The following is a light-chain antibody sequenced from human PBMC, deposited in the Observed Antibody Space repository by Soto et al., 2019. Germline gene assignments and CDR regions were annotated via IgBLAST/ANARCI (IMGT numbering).Light chain of an antibody. Sequence: QAVLTQPPSVSGAPGQRVTISCTGSRTNIGADYDVQWYQQFPGAVPKLLIFDNTDRPSGVPDRFSASKSGTSASLAISGLQAEDEADYYCQSYDGSLSAVLFGGGTQLTVL. J-gene: IGLJ2*01. CDR2: DNT. V-gene: IGLV1-40*01. CDR1: RTNIGADYD. CDR3: QSYDGSLSAVL.